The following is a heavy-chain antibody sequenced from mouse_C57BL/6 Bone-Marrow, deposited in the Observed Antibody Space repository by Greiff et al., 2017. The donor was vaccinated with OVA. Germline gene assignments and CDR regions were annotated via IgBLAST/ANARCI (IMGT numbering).Heavy chain of an antibody. V-gene: IGHV3-6*01. CDR1: GYSITSGYY. Sequence: EVKLMESGPGLVKPSQSLSLTCSVTGYSITSGYYWNWIRQFPGNKLEWMGYISYDGSNNYNPSLKNRISITRDTSKNQFFLKLNSVTTEDTATYYCARDDGFDYWGQGTTLTVSS. D-gene: IGHD2-3*01. CDR3: ARDDGFDY. CDR2: ISYDGSN. J-gene: IGHJ2*01.